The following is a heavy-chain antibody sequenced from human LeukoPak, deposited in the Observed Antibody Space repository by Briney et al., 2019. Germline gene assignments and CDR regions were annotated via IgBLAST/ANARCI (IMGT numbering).Heavy chain of an antibody. J-gene: IGHJ5*02. CDR2: IYPGDSDT. CDR3: ASAKYYYDSSGYPGWFDP. CDR1: GYSFTSYW. D-gene: IGHD3-22*01. V-gene: IGHV5-51*01. Sequence: GESLKISCKGSGYSFTSYWIGWVRQMPGKGLEWMGIIYPGDSDTRYSPSFQGQVTISADKSISTAYLQWSSLKASDTAMYYCASAKYYYDSSGYPGWFDPWGQGTLVTVSS.